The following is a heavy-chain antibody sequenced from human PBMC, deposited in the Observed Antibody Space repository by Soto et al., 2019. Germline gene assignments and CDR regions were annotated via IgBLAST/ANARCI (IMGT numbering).Heavy chain of an antibody. CDR1: CGSIISGDYY. J-gene: IGHJ4*02. CDR2: IYYSGST. V-gene: IGHV4-30-4*01. Sequence: SETLSLTCTFSCGSIISGDYYWSWIRQPPGKGLEWIGYIYYSGSTYYNPSLKSRVTISVDTSKNQFSLKLSSVTAADTAVYYCAREEIVGATFDYWGQGTLVTVSS. CDR3: AREEIVGATFDY. D-gene: IGHD1-26*01.